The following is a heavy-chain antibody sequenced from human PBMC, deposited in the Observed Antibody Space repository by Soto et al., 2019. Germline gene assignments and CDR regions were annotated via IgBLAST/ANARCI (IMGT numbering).Heavy chain of an antibody. Sequence: SQTLSLTCAISGDSVSSNSAAWNWIRQSPSRGLEWLGRTYYRSKWYNDYAVSVKSRITINPDTSKNQFSLQLNSVTPEDTAVYYCARGLWFGELLYYYYYMDVWGQGTTVTVSS. V-gene: IGHV6-1*01. J-gene: IGHJ6*03. CDR2: TYYRSKWYN. D-gene: IGHD3-10*01. CDR1: GDSVSSNSAA. CDR3: ARGLWFGELLYYYYYMDV.